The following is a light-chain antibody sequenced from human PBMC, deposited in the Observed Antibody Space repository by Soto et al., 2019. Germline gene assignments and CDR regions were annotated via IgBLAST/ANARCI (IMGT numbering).Light chain of an antibody. J-gene: IGKJ1*01. CDR1: QSLVHSNGKTY. CDR3: VQLTHFPWT. Sequence: DIVLTQTPLSAPVTLGQPASISCRSSQSLVHSNGKTYLSWLQQRPGQPPRLLIYEISNRFSGVPDRFSGSEAGTDFKLKISRVEAEDVGIYYCVQLTHFPWTFGQGTKVEL. V-gene: IGKV2-24*01. CDR2: EIS.